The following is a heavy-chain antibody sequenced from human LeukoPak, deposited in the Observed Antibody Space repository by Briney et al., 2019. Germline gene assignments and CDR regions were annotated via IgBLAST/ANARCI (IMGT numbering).Heavy chain of an antibody. CDR3: AKDLGYSFDYFDY. Sequence: PGGSLRLSCAASGFTFSSYAMSRVRQAPGKGLEWVSAISGSDGSTYYADSVKGRFTISRDNSKNTLYLQMNSLRAEDTAVYYCAKDLGYSFDYFDYWGQGTLVTVSS. J-gene: IGHJ4*02. CDR1: GFTFSSYA. V-gene: IGHV3-23*01. CDR2: ISGSDGST. D-gene: IGHD5-18*01.